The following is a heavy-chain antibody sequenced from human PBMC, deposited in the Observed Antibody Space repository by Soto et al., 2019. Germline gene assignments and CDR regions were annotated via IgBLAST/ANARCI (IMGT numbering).Heavy chain of an antibody. V-gene: IGHV3-66*01. CDR2: FYSGGGT. Sequence: PGGSLRLSCAVSGFTVSSNYMSWVRQAPGKGLEWVSVFYSGGGTYYADSAKGRFTISRDTSKNTLYLQMNSLRAEDTAVYYCARAPVTTYFYWYFDLWGRGTLVTVSS. D-gene: IGHD4-17*01. CDR3: ARAPVTTYFYWYFDL. CDR1: GFTVSSNY. J-gene: IGHJ2*01.